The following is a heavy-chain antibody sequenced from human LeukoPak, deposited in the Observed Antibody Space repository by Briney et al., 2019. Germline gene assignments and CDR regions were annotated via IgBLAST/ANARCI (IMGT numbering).Heavy chain of an antibody. J-gene: IGHJ4*02. CDR1: GNYW. CDR3: VSFYETY. D-gene: IGHD2/OR15-2a*01. CDR2: INSDGSWT. V-gene: IGHV3-74*01. Sequence: GSLRLSCAASGNYWMHWVRQVPGKGLVWVSHINSDGSWTSYADSVKGRFTISKDNAKNTVYLLMNSLRAEDTAVYYCVSFYETYWGRGTLVTVSS.